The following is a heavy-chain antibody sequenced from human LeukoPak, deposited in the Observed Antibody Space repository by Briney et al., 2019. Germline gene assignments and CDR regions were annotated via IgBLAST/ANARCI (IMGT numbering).Heavy chain of an antibody. J-gene: IGHJ4*02. CDR2: IYHSGTT. V-gene: IGHV4-28*01. D-gene: IGHD3-10*01. CDR1: GYSITSSSW. Sequence: SETLSLTCAVSGYSITSSSWWGWIRQPPGQGLEWIGYIYHSGTTYYNSSLQSRVTMSVDTSKNQFSLKLSSVTAVDTAVYYCARKENVYYYFDYWGQGTLVTVSS. CDR3: ARKENVYYYFDY.